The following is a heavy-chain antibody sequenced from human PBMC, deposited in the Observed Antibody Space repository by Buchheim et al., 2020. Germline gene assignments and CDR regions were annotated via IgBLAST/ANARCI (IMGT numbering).Heavy chain of an antibody. Sequence: EVQLVESGGGLVKPGGSLRLSCAASGFTFSSYSMNWVRPAPGKGLEWVSSISSSSSYLYYADSVKGLFTISRDNAKNSLYLQMNSLGGEDTAVYYCGGVSTERRYSSSWNEFDYWGQGTL. CDR3: GGVSTERRYSSSWNEFDY. CDR1: GFTFSSYS. V-gene: IGHV3-21*01. J-gene: IGHJ4*02. CDR2: ISSSSSYL. D-gene: IGHD6-13*01.